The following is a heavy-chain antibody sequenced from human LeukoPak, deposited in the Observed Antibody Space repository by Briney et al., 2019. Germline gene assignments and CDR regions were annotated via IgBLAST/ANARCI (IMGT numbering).Heavy chain of an antibody. CDR1: GGTFSSYA. CDR3: ARERSYYGSGSYYYYYGMDV. Sequence: SVKVSCKASGGTFSSYAISWVRQAPGQGLEWMGGIIPIFGTANYAQKFQGRVTITADKSTSTAYMELSSLRSEDTAVYYCARERSYYGSGSYYYYYGMDVWGKGTTITVSS. D-gene: IGHD3-10*01. CDR2: IIPIFGTA. V-gene: IGHV1-69*06. J-gene: IGHJ6*04.